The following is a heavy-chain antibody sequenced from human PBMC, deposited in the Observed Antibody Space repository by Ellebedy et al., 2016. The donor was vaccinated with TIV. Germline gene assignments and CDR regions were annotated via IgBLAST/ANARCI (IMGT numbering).Heavy chain of an antibody. Sequence: GGSLRLXXAASGFTFSSYGMHWVRQAPGKGLEWVAVISYDGSNKYYADSVKGRFTISRDNSKNTLYLQMNSLRAEDTAVYYCAKDREYSSSGADYWGQGTLVTVSS. J-gene: IGHJ4*02. CDR3: AKDREYSSSGADY. V-gene: IGHV3-30*18. CDR2: ISYDGSNK. D-gene: IGHD6-6*01. CDR1: GFTFSSYG.